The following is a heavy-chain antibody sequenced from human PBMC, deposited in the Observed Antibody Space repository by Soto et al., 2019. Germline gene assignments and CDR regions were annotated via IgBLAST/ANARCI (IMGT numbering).Heavy chain of an antibody. Sequence: GESLKISCKGSGYSFTSYWIGWVRQMPGKGLEWMGIIYPGDSDTGYSPFFQGQVTISADKSISTYYLLWSSLKASDTAKYCCAGPAWGYRGADAFDIWGQGTMVTVSS. D-gene: IGHD5-18*01. CDR2: IYPGDSDT. V-gene: IGHV5-51*01. CDR3: AGPAWGYRGADAFDI. CDR1: GYSFTSYW. J-gene: IGHJ3*02.